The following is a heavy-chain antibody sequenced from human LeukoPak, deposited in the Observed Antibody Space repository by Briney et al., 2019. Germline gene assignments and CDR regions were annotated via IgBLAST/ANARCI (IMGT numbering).Heavy chain of an antibody. CDR1: GGTFSSYA. CDR2: IIPILGIA. V-gene: IGHV1-69*04. Sequence: VASVKVSCKASGGTFSSYAISWVRQAPGQGLEWMGRIIPILGIANYAQKFQGRVTITADKSTSTAYMELSSLRPEDTAVYYCARAGCSSTSCHSYYYYYYGMDVWGQGTTVTVSS. CDR3: ARAGCSSTSCHSYYYYYYGMDV. D-gene: IGHD2-2*01. J-gene: IGHJ6*02.